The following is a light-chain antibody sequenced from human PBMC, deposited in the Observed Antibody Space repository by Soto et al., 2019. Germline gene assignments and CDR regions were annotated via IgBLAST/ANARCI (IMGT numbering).Light chain of an antibody. Sequence: QSVLTQPPSVSGAPGQRVTISCTGSSSNIGAGYGVHWYQQLPGAAPKLLIHTNNIRPSGVPARFSGSQSDTSASLVITGLQAEDEADYYCQTADTSLSVVFGGGTKLTVL. CDR2: TNN. V-gene: IGLV1-40*01. J-gene: IGLJ2*01. CDR3: QTADTSLSVV. CDR1: SSNIGAGYG.